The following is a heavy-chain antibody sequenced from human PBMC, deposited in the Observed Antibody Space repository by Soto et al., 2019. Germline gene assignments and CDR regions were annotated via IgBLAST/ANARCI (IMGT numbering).Heavy chain of an antibody. D-gene: IGHD5-12*01. CDR3: ARDIPLGVATIPK. CDR1: GGTFSSYA. CDR2: IIPIFGTA. V-gene: IGHV1-69*05. Sequence: QVQLVQSGAEVKKPGSSVKVSCKASGGTFSSYAISWVRQAPGQGLEWMGGIIPIFGTANYAQKFQGRVTXTXDXXTSTAYMELSSPRSEDTAVYYCARDIPLGVATIPKWGQGTLVTVSS. J-gene: IGHJ4*02.